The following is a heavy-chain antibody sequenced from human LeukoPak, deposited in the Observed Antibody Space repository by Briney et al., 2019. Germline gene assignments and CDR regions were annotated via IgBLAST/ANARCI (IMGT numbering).Heavy chain of an antibody. CDR3: ARDQRRPAPETFDI. V-gene: IGHV3-74*01. CDR1: GFTFSSYW. CDR2: LNSDGSST. J-gene: IGHJ3*02. Sequence: PGGALRLSCAASGFTFSSYWMHWVRQAPGKGLVWVSRLNSDGSSTSYADSVKGRFTISRDNAKNTLYLQMNSLRAEDTAVYYCARDQRRPAPETFDIWGQGTMVTVSS.